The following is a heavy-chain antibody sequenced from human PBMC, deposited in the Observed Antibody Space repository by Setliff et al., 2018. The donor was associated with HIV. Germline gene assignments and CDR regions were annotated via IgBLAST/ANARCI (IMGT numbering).Heavy chain of an antibody. V-gene: IGHV3-30*02. CDR1: GFTFSSFA. CDR2: LRYDGTEN. Sequence: PGGSLRLSCAASGFTFSSFAMHWVRQAPGKGLEWLAFLRYDGTENSYADSVKGRFTISRDDSKNTFYLQMNSLTTEDTAVYYCAREFTWAWDYWGQGTLVTVSS. CDR3: AREFTWAWDY. D-gene: IGHD1-26*01. J-gene: IGHJ4*02.